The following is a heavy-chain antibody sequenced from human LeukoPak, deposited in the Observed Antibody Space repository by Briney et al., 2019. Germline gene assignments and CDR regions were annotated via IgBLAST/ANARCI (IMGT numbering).Heavy chain of an antibody. CDR2: IYYSGST. D-gene: IGHD3-10*01. CDR3: ARRYLWFEDY. Sequence: SETLSLTCTVSGGSISSSSYYWGWIRQPPGKGLEWIGSIYYSGSTYYNPSLKSRVTISVDTSKNQFSLKLSSVTAADTAVYYCARRYLWFEDYWGQGTLVTVSS. CDR1: GGSISSSSYY. J-gene: IGHJ4*02. V-gene: IGHV4-39*01.